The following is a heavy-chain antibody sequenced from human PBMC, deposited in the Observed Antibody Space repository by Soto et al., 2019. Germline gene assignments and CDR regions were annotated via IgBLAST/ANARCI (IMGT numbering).Heavy chain of an antibody. J-gene: IGHJ6*02. V-gene: IGHV3-13*05. CDR3: ARAYLGRLPRRADYYYAMDV. CDR2: LGAARDP. Sequence: GGSLRLSCAASGFSFRDYDMHWVRQRKGKGLEWVSALGAARDPYYVGSVKGRFSVSRDNAQNSLFLQMNNLRVDDTAVYFCARAYLGRLPRRADYYYAMDVWGGGTTVTV. CDR1: GFSFRDYD. D-gene: IGHD1-26*01.